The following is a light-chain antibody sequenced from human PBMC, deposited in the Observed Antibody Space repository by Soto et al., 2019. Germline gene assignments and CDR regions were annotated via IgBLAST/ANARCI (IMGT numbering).Light chain of an antibody. V-gene: IGLV1-40*01. Sequence: QSVLTQPPSVSGAPGQRVTISCTGSSSNIGAGYDVHWYQQLPGTAPKLLIYGNSNRPSGVPDRFSGSKSGTSASLAITGFQAEDEADYYCQCYDSSLSPVVFGGGTKLTVL. CDR2: GNS. CDR3: QCYDSSLSPVV. J-gene: IGLJ2*01. CDR1: SSNIGAGYD.